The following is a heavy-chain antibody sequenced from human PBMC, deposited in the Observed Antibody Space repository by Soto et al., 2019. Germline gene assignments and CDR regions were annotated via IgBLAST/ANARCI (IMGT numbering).Heavy chain of an antibody. D-gene: IGHD1-26*01. CDR1: GGSFSGYY. Sequence: PSETLSLTCAVYGGSFSGYYWSWIRQPPGKGLERIGEINHSGSTNYNPSLKSRVTISLDTSKNQFSLKLSSVTAADTAAYYCARGAREEAYDYYVEVWGKGATVTVSS. CDR2: INHSGST. V-gene: IGHV4-34*01. CDR3: ARGAREEAYDYYVEV. J-gene: IGHJ6*03.